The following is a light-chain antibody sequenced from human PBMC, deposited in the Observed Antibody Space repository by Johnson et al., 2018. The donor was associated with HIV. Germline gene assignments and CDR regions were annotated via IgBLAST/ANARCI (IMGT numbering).Light chain of an antibody. CDR1: SSNIGNNY. Sequence: QSVLTQPPSVSAAPGQKVTISCSGSSSNIGNNYVSWYQQLPGTAPKLLIYDNNQRPSGIPDRFSVSKSGTSATLGITGLQTGDEADYYCGTWDSSLSAYVFGTVTKCTVL. CDR3: GTWDSSLSAYV. CDR2: DNN. V-gene: IGLV1-51*01. J-gene: IGLJ1*01.